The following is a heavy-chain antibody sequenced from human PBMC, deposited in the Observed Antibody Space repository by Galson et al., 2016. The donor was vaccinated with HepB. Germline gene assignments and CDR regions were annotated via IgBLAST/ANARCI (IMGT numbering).Heavy chain of an antibody. CDR3: ARDVQYRFDS. CDR1: GYTFTTSG. V-gene: IGHV1-18*01. D-gene: IGHD2/OR15-2a*01. J-gene: IGHJ4*02. CDR2: ISTYSGNT. Sequence: SVKVSCKASGYTFTTSGISWVRQAPGQGLEWMGWISTYSGNTKYAQKFQGGLTLTTDSSTTTAYMELRSLRFDDTALDYCARDVQYRFDSWGQGTLVTVS.